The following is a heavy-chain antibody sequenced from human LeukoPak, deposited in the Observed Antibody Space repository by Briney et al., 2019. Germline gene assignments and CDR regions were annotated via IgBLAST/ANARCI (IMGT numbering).Heavy chain of an antibody. CDR3: ARARYCSGGSCHNYFDY. V-gene: IGHV4-30-4*01. Sequence: SQTLSLTCTVSGGSISSGDYYWSWIRQPPGKGLEWIGYIYYSGNTNYNPSLKSRVTISVDTSKNQFSLKLSSVTAADTAVYYCARARYCSGGSCHNYFDYWGQGTLVTVSS. CDR2: IYYSGNT. CDR1: GGSISSGDYY. D-gene: IGHD2-15*01. J-gene: IGHJ4*02.